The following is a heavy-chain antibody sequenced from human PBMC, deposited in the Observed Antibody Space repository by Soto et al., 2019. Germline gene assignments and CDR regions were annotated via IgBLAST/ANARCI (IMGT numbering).Heavy chain of an antibody. J-gene: IGHJ4*02. V-gene: IGHV1-46*01. CDR3: ALIPYYDFWSGYGLDY. Sequence: ASVKVSCKASGYTFTSYYMHWVRQAPGQGLEWMGIINPSGGSTSYAQKFQGRVTMTRDTSTSTVYMELSSLRSEDTAVYYCALIPYYDFWSGYGLDYWGQGTLVTVSS. CDR1: GYTFTSYY. D-gene: IGHD3-3*01. CDR2: INPSGGST.